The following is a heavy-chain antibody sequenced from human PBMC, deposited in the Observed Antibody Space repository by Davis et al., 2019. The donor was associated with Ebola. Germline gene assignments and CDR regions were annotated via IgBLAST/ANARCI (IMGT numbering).Heavy chain of an antibody. J-gene: IGHJ4*02. D-gene: IGHD2-8*02. Sequence: SETLSLTCAVSGGSISRSNWWSWVRQPPGKGLEWIGEIYHSGSTNYNPSLKSRVTISVDTSKNQFSLKLSSVTAADTAVYYCARSPRRIVLVVYDYWGQGTLVTVSS. V-gene: IGHV4-4*02. CDR2: IYHSGST. CDR1: GGSISRSNW. CDR3: ARSPRRIVLVVYDY.